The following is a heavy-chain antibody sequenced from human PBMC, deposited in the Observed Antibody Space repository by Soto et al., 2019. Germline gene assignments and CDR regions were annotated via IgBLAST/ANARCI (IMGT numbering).Heavy chain of an antibody. CDR3: ARQYSSSFRTTDY. CDR2: ITASTSYI. V-gene: IGHV3-21*01. CDR1: GFTFSNYN. Sequence: EVQLVESGGGLVKPGGSLRLSCAASGFTFSNYNMKWVRQAPGKGLEWVSSITASTSYIYYADSVKGRFTISRDNAKNSLFLQMNSLRAEDTAVYYCARQYSSSFRTTDYWGQGTLVTVSS. D-gene: IGHD6-6*01. J-gene: IGHJ4*02.